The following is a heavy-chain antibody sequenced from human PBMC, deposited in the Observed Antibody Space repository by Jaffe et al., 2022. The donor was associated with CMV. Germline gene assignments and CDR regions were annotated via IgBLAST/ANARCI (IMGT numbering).Heavy chain of an antibody. Sequence: QVQLVESGGGVVQPGRSLRLSCAASGFTFSSYGMHWVRQAPGKGLEWVAVISYDGSNKYYADSVKGRFTISRDNSKNTLYLQMNSLRAEDTAVYYCAKDGESPYYYYGMDVWGQGTTVTVSS. J-gene: IGHJ6*02. CDR1: GFTFSSYG. CDR3: AKDGESPYYYYGMDV. D-gene: IGHD3-10*01. CDR2: ISYDGSNK. V-gene: IGHV3-30*18.